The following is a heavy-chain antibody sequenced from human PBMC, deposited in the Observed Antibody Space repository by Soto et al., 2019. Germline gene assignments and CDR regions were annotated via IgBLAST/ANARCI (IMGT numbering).Heavy chain of an antibody. CDR3: ARGQMVVGATRLKVFYYYYGMDV. D-gene: IGHD1-26*01. CDR2: INPSGGST. Sequence: ASVKVSCKASGCTFTSYYMHWVRQAPGQGLEWMGIINPSGGSTSYAQKFQGRVTMTRNTSISTAYMELSSLRSEDTAVYYCARGQMVVGATRLKVFYYYYGMDVWGQGTTVTVSS. V-gene: IGHV1-46*01. CDR1: GCTFTSYY. J-gene: IGHJ6*02.